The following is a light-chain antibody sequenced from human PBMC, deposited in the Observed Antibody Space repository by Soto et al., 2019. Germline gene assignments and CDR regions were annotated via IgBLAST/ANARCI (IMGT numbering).Light chain of an antibody. CDR2: DAS. CDR3: QQYNSYSST. V-gene: IGKV1-5*01. CDR1: QSISIW. Sequence: DIQMTQSPSTLSASVGDRVTITCRASQSISIWLAWYQQKPGKAPKLLIYDASSLASGVPSRFSGSGSGTDFTLTISTLQPDDFATYYCQQYNSYSSTFGQGTKLEIK. J-gene: IGKJ2*01.